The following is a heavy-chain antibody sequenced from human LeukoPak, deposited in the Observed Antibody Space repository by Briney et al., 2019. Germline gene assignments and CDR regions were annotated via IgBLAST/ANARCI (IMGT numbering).Heavy chain of an antibody. Sequence: PGGSLRLSCAASGFTFSSYGMHWVRQAPGKGLEWVAIISYDGSNKYYADSVKGRFTISRDNAKNSLYLQMNSLRAEDTAVYYCGRFIDIVVVPAAVSGLGYFDYWGQGTLVTVSS. V-gene: IGHV3-30*03. CDR3: GRFIDIVVVPAAVSGLGYFDY. CDR1: GFTFSSYG. CDR2: ISYDGSNK. D-gene: IGHD2-2*01. J-gene: IGHJ4*02.